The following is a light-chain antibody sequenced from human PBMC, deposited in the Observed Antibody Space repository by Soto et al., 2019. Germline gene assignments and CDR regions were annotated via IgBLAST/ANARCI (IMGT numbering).Light chain of an antibody. CDR3: CSYAGGNTFYV. CDR2: DVN. J-gene: IGLJ1*01. CDR1: SSDVGGYNC. V-gene: IGLV2-11*01. Sequence: QSALTQPRSVSGSPGESVTITCTGTSSDVGGYNCVSWYQQRPDKAPKLMIYDVNKWPSGVPDRFSGSKSGNTASLTISGLQAEDEADYYCCSYAGGNTFYVFGTGTKVTVL.